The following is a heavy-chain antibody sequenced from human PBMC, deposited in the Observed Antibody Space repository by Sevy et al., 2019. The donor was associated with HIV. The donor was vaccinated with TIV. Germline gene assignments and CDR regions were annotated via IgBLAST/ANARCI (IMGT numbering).Heavy chain of an antibody. Sequence: GGSLRLSCAASGFTFSDAWMSWVRQAPGKGLEWVGRIKSKTDDGTTEYIAPVKGRFTISRDDSKSTLYLQMKSLKIEDTAVYYCTTDPGGWTYPNHEREYWGQGTLVTVSS. D-gene: IGHD3-3*01. CDR3: TTDPGGWTYPNHEREY. CDR1: GFTFSDAW. J-gene: IGHJ4*01. CDR2: IKSKTDDGTT. V-gene: IGHV3-15*01.